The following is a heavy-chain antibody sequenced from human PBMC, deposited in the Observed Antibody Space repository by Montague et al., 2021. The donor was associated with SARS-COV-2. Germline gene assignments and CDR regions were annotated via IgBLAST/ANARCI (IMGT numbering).Heavy chain of an antibody. CDR3: AGELGYDSSGYYAYFDY. CDR2: IDYSGST. J-gene: IGHJ4*02. Sequence: SETLSLTCTVSGGSISRYYWSWIWQPPGKGLEWIWYIDYSGSTKYNPYLKRRVTIAVDTSKNQFSLKLNFVTAADTAVYYCAGELGYDSSGYYAYFDYWGQGTLVTVSS. CDR1: GGSISRYY. D-gene: IGHD3-22*01. V-gene: IGHV4-59*13.